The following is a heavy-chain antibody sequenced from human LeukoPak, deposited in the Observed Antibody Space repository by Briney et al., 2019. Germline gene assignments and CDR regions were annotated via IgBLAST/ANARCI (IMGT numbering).Heavy chain of an antibody. D-gene: IGHD2-2*01. Sequence: GASVKVSCKASGGTISTYGISWVRQAPGQGLEWMGRTIPIYGSARYAQRLQGRVTITTDESTSTAYMELRSLRSEDTAVYYCARGRDCRSTSCSYYFDDWGQGTLVTVSS. CDR3: ARGRDCRSTSCSYYFDD. CDR2: TIPIYGSA. J-gene: IGHJ4*02. V-gene: IGHV1-69*05. CDR1: GGTISTYG.